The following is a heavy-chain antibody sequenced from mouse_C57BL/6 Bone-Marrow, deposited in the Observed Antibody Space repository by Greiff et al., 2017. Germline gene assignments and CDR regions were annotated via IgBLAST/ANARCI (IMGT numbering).Heavy chain of an antibody. D-gene: IGHD2-4*01. CDR2: INYDGSST. J-gene: IGHJ4*01. CDR3: ARESYDYDDAMDY. V-gene: IGHV5-16*01. Sequence: EVNLVESEGGLVQPGSSMKLSCTASGFTFSDYYMAWVRQVPEKGLEWVANINYDGSSTYYLDSLKSRFIISRDNAKNILYLQMSSLKSEDTATYYCARESYDYDDAMDYWGQGTSVTVSS. CDR1: GFTFSDYY.